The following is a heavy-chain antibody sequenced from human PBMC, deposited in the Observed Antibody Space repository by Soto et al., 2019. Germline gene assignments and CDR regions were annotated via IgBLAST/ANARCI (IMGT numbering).Heavy chain of an antibody. CDR3: AGPMVRDYYYGMDV. Sequence: QVQLVQSGAEVKKPGSSVKVSCKASGGTFSSYTISWVRQAPGQGLEWMGRIIPILGIANYAQKFQGRVRITAEKSTRSAYMELSSLRSEDTAVYYCAGPMVRDYYYGMDVWGQGTTVTVSS. J-gene: IGHJ6*02. D-gene: IGHD3-10*01. CDR1: GGTFSSYT. CDR2: IIPILGIA. V-gene: IGHV1-69*02.